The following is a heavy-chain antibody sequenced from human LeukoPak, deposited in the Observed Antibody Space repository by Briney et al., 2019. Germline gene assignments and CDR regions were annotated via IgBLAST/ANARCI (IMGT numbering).Heavy chain of an antibody. D-gene: IGHD3-22*01. Sequence: SETLSLTCAVYGGSFSGYYWSWIRQPPGKGLEWIGEINHSGSTNYNPSLKSRVTISVDTSKNQFSLKLSSVTAADTAVYYCARDRGYYDSSGPLNYWGQGTRVAVSS. J-gene: IGHJ4*02. CDR1: GGSFSGYY. CDR2: INHSGST. V-gene: IGHV4-34*01. CDR3: ARDRGYYDSSGPLNY.